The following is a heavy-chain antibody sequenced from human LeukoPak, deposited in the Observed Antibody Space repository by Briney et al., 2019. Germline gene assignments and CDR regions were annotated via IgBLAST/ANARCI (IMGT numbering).Heavy chain of an antibody. Sequence: ASVKVSCKASGGTFSSYAISWVRQAPGQGLEWMGGIIPIFGTANYAQKFQGRVTITTDESTSTAYMELSSLRSEDTAVYYCATLSSLSDTAMVNENYYYYMDVWGKGTTVTVSS. CDR1: GGTFSSYA. D-gene: IGHD5-18*01. CDR2: IIPIFGTA. V-gene: IGHV1-69*05. J-gene: IGHJ6*03. CDR3: ATLSSLSDTAMVNENYYYYMDV.